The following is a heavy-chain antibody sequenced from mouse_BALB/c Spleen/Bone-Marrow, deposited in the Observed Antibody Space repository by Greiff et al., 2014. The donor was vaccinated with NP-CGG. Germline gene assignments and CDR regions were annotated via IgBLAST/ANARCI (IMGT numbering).Heavy chain of an antibody. Sequence: VHVKQSGAELVKPVASVKLSCTASGFNIKDTYMHWVKQRPEQGLEWIGRIDPANGNTKYDPKFQGEATITADTSSNTAYLQLSSLTSEDTAVYYCARFPYDYGGGDYWGQGTTLTVSS. CDR2: IDPANGNT. D-gene: IGHD2-4*01. CDR3: ARFPYDYGGGDY. CDR1: GFNIKDTY. V-gene: IGHV14-3*02. J-gene: IGHJ2*01.